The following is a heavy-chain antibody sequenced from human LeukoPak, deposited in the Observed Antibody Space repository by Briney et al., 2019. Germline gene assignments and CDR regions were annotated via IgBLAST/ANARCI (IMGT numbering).Heavy chain of an antibody. J-gene: IGHJ5*02. CDR2: IWYDGSNK. Sequence: GGSLRLSCAASGFTFSSYGMHWVRQAPGKGLEWVAVIWYDGSNKYYADSVKGRFTISRDNSKNTLYLQMNSLRAEDTAVYYCARDSFKLGTVTTFVSWFDPWGQGTLVTVSS. D-gene: IGHD4-11*01. V-gene: IGHV3-33*01. CDR3: ARDSFKLGTVTTFVSWFDP. CDR1: GFTFSSYG.